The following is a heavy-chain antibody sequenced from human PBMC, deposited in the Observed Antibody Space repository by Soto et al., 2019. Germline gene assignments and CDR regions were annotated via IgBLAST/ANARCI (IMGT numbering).Heavy chain of an antibody. CDR1: GGSISSYY. CDR2: IYYSGST. Sequence: QVQLQASGPGLVKPSETLSLTCTVSGGSISSYYWSWIRQPPGKGLEWIGYIYYSGSTNYNPSLTSRVTISVDTSKNQFSLTLSSVTAADPAVSYCAIEWVAVADNSFDPWGQGTLVTVAS. J-gene: IGHJ5*02. D-gene: IGHD6-19*01. V-gene: IGHV4-59*01. CDR3: AIEWVAVADNSFDP.